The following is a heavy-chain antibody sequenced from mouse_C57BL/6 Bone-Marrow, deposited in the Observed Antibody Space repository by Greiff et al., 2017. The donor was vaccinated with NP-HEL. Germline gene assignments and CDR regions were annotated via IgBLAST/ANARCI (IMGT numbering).Heavy chain of an antibody. V-gene: IGHV1-82*01. J-gene: IGHJ3*01. Sequence: VHLQQSVPELVKPGASVKISCKASGYAFSSSWMNWVKQRPGKGLEWIGRIYPGDGDTNYNGKFKGKATLTADKSSSTAYMQLSILTSEDSAVYFCASGGFYGSSSFAYWGQGTLVTVSA. CDR2: IYPGDGDT. CDR1: GYAFSSSW. CDR3: ASGGFYGSSSFAY. D-gene: IGHD1-1*01.